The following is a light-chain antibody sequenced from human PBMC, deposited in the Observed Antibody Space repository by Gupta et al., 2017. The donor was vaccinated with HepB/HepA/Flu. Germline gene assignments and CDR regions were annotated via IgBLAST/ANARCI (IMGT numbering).Light chain of an antibody. CDR2: SAS. Sequence: EIVMTQSPATLSLSPGERATLSCRASQSLSSNLAWYQQKPGQAPRLLIHSASTRATGIPARFSGSGSGTEFTLTISSRQSEDFAVYYCQQYNNWLPVTFGGGTKVESK. J-gene: IGKJ4*01. V-gene: IGKV3-15*01. CDR1: QSLSSN. CDR3: QQYNNWLPVT.